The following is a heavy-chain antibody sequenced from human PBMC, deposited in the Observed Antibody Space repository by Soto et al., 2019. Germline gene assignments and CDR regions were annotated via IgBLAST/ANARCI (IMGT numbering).Heavy chain of an antibody. J-gene: IGHJ6*02. D-gene: IGHD3-3*01. CDR3: ARDLYDFWSGYRSPMDV. V-gene: IGHV1-18*01. CDR1: GYTFTSYC. CDR2: ISAYNGNT. Sequence: GASVKVSCKAFGYTFTSYCIRWVRQGPWKGLEWMGWISAYNGNTNYAQKLQGRVTMTTDTSTSTAYMELRSLRSDDTAVYYCARDLYDFWSGYRSPMDVWGQGTTVTVSS.